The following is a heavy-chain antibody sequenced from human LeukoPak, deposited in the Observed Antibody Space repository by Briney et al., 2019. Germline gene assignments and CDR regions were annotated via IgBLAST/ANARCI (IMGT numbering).Heavy chain of an antibody. CDR3: ARSASLLRGYSYDTASFDY. CDR1: GGSISSGSYY. J-gene: IGHJ4*02. CDR2: IYTSGST. Sequence: SETLSLTCSVSGGSISSGSYYRSWIRQPAGKGLEWIGRIYTSGSTNYNPSLKSRVTISVDTSKNQFSLKLSSVTAADTAVYYCARSASLLRGYSYDTASFDYWGQGTLVTVSS. D-gene: IGHD5-18*01. V-gene: IGHV4-61*02.